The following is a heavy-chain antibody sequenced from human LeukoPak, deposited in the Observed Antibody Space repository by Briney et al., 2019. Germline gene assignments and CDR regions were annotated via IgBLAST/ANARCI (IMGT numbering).Heavy chain of an antibody. CDR2: ISAYNGNT. CDR1: GYTFTGYY. V-gene: IGHV1-18*04. CDR3: ARDSAGSYMDYFDY. Sequence: ASVKVSCKASGYTFTGYYMHWVRQAPGQGLEWMGWISAYNGNTNYAQKLQGRVTMTTDTSTSTAYMELRSLKSDDTAVYYCARDSAGSYMDYFDYWGQGTLVTVSS. J-gene: IGHJ4*02. D-gene: IGHD1-26*01.